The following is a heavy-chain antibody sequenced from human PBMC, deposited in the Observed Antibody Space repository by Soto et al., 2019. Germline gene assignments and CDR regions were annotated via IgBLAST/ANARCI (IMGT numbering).Heavy chain of an antibody. CDR3: TRDPGDSSSWDPLDYYYYGMDV. CDR2: IRSKAYGGTT. Sequence: PGGSLRLSCTASGFTFGDYVMSWFRQAPGKGLEWVGFIRSKAYGGTTEYAASVKGRFTFSRDDSKSIAYLQMNSLKTEDTAVYYCTRDPGDSSSWDPLDYYYYGMDVWGQGTTVTVSS. D-gene: IGHD6-13*01. V-gene: IGHV3-49*03. CDR1: GFTFGDYV. J-gene: IGHJ6*02.